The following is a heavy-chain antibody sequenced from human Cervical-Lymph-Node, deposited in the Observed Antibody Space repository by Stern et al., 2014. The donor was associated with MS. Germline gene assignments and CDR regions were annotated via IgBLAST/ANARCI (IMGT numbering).Heavy chain of an antibody. J-gene: IGHJ5*02. V-gene: IGHV3-48*01. CDR3: ARGLPNTGYDP. D-gene: IGHD6-25*01. CDR2: INTVATNI. Sequence: EVQLVESGGGLVQPGGSLRLACAASGFTFSSYPMNWVRQAPGKGPEWISFINTVATNIYYADSVKGRFTISRDNAKISLFLQMNSLRADDTAVYYCARGLPNTGYDPWGQGTLVTVSS. CDR1: GFTFSSYP.